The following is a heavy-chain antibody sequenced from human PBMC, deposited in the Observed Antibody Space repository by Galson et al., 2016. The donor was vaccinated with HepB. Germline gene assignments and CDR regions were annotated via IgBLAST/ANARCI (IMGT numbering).Heavy chain of an antibody. CDR2: ISGSGYNT. J-gene: IGHJ3*02. D-gene: IGHD2-15*01. V-gene: IGHV3-23*01. CDR3: AKSHPGYSSACYTLPFDPFDI. Sequence: SLRLSCAASGFTFSSYAMSWVRQAPGKGLEWVSTISGSGYNTYYADSVKGRFTISRDNSKNTLYLQMNSLRAEDTAVYYCAKSHPGYSSACYTLPFDPFDIWGQGTMVTVSS. CDR1: GFTFSSYA.